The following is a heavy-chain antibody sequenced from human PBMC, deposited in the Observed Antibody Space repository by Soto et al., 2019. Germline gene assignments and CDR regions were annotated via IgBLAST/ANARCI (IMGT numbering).Heavy chain of an antibody. J-gene: IGHJ6*02. CDR1: GFTFSDFH. CDR3: AKRIVGTTGHAFDV. Sequence: QVQLVESGGGLVKPGGSLRLSCAASGFTFSDFHMIWVRQAPGKGLEWFSYLYRGGSTVSYADSVQGRFTISRDNANNTLYLQLDILRVEDTAEYYCAKRIVGTTGHAFDVWGQGTTVT. V-gene: IGHV3-11*01. D-gene: IGHD1-26*01. CDR2: LYRGGSTV.